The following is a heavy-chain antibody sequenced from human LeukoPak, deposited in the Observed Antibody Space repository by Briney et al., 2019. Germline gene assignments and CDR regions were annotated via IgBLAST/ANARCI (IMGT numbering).Heavy chain of an antibody. CDR2: IRTRSGDI. CDR1: GFTFSSFN. Sequence: GGSLRLSCAVSGFTFSSFNLNWVRQAPGKGLEWVSSIRTRSGDIHYADSVKGRFTISRDNAKKSLYLQMNSLRAEDTAVYYCARDISGDYGSGSFDYWGQGTLVTVSS. V-gene: IGHV3-21*01. CDR3: ARDISGDYGSGSFDY. D-gene: IGHD3-10*01. J-gene: IGHJ4*02.